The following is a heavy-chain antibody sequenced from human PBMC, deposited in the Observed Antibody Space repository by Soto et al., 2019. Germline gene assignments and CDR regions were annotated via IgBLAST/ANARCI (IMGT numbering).Heavy chain of an antibody. CDR1: GYTFTGYY. Sequence: GASVKVSCKASGYTFTGYYIHWVRQAPGQGLEWMGWMNPNSGGSNYAPKFQGRVSMTRDTSISTAYMQLSRLTSDDTAVYYCAKDCGADCWIPVSWGPGTLVTVSS. CDR3: AKDCGADCWIPVS. V-gene: IGHV1-2*02. D-gene: IGHD2-21*02. CDR2: MNPNSGGS. J-gene: IGHJ5*02.